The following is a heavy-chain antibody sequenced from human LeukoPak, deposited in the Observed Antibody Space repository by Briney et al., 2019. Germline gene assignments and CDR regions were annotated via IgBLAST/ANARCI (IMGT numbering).Heavy chain of an antibody. V-gene: IGHV4-34*01. CDR3: ARGLSAIVH. J-gene: IGHJ4*02. CDR2: INYSGST. CDR1: GGSFSGYY. Sequence: SETLSLTCAVYGGSFSGYYWSWIRQPPGKGLEWIGEINYSGSTNYNPSLKSRVSISVDTSKNQFSLKLSSVTAADTAVYYCARGLSAIVHWGQGTLVTVSS. D-gene: IGHD2-21*02.